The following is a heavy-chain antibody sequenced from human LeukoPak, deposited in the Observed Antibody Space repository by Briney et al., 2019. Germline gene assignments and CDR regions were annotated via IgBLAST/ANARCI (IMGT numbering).Heavy chain of an antibody. CDR2: ISSSGSTI. V-gene: IGHV3-11*01. CDR3: AKAYCSSTSCLGLQH. J-gene: IGHJ1*01. D-gene: IGHD2-2*01. Sequence: PGGSLRLSCAASGFTFSDYYMSWIRQAPGKGLEWVSYISSSGSTIYYADSVKGRFTISRDNAKNSLYLQMNSLRAEDTAVYYCAKAYCSSTSCLGLQHWGQGTLVTVSS. CDR1: GFTFSDYY.